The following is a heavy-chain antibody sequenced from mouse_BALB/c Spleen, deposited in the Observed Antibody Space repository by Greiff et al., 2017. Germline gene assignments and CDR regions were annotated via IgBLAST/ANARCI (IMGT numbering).Heavy chain of an antibody. CDR1: GYTFTSYW. CDR2: IYPGNSDT. D-gene: IGHD2-14*01. V-gene: IGHV1-5*01. J-gene: IGHJ4*01. Sequence: VHVKQSGTVLARPGASVKMSCKASGYTFTSYWMHWVKQRPGQGLEWIGAIYPGNSDTSYNQKFKGKAKLTAVTSTSTAYMELSSLTNEDSAVYYCTRSGRYGPYAMDYWGQGTSVTVSS. CDR3: TRSGRYGPYAMDY.